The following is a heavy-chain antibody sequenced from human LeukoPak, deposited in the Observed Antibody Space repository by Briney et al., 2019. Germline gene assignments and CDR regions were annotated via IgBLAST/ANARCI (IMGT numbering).Heavy chain of an antibody. CDR1: GGTFSSYA. D-gene: IGHD3-9*01. Sequence: ASVKVSCKASGGTFSSYAISWVRQAPGQGLEWMGRIIPIFGTANYAQKFQGRVTITTDESTSTAYMELSSLRSEDTAVYYCAREVAYYDILTGYHYMGSYIDYWGHGTLVTVSS. CDR3: AREVAYYDILTGYHYMGSYIDY. J-gene: IGHJ4*01. CDR2: IIPIFGTA. V-gene: IGHV1-69*05.